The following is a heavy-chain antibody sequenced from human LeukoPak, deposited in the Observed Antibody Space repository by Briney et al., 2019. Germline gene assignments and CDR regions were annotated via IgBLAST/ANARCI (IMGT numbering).Heavy chain of an antibody. J-gene: IGHJ4*02. CDR3: ARIPRRDSSGYYYV. V-gene: IGHV3-30*04. Sequence: GGSLRLSCAASGFTFNNYAMTWVRQAPGKGLEWVAVISYDGSNKYYADSVKGRFTISRDNSKNTLYLQMNSLRAEDTAVYYCARIPRRDSSGYYYVWGQGTLVTVSS. CDR2: ISYDGSNK. CDR1: GFTFNNYA. D-gene: IGHD3-22*01.